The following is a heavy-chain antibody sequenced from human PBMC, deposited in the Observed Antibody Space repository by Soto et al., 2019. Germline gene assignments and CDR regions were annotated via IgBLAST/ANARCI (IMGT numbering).Heavy chain of an antibody. D-gene: IGHD3-22*01. CDR3: ARVRYYYDRPLLQH. Sequence: PSETLSLTCAVYGGSFSGYYWSWIRQPPGKGLEWIGEINHSGSTNYNPSLKSRVTISVDTSKNQFSLKLSSVTAADTAVYYCARVRYYYDRPLLQHWGQGTLVTVSS. CDR2: INHSGST. J-gene: IGHJ1*01. CDR1: GGSFSGYY. V-gene: IGHV4-34*01.